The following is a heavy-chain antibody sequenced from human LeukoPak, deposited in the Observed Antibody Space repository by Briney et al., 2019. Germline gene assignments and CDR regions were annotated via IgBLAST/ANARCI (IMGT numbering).Heavy chain of an antibody. V-gene: IGHV1-3*01. J-gene: IGHJ4*02. CDR1: GYTFTSYA. Sequence: GASVKVSCKASGYTFTSYAMHWVRQAPGQRLEWMGWINAGNGNTKYSQKFQGRVTITRDTSASPAYMELSSLRSEDTAVYYCARTLYPRGYSGYDLRYYFDYWGQGTLVTVSS. CDR2: INAGNGNT. CDR3: ARTLYPRGYSGYDLRYYFDY. D-gene: IGHD5-12*01.